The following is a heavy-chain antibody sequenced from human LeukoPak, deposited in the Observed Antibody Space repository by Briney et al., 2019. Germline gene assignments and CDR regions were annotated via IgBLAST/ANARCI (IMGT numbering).Heavy chain of an antibody. Sequence: SETLSLTCTVSGGSISIHFWSWIRQPPGKGLEWIGDIYYSGSTNYNPSLESRVTISVDTSNNQFSLRLSSVTAADTAVYYCARLDYGDYSLDYWGQGTLVTVSS. CDR1: GGSISIHF. J-gene: IGHJ4*02. D-gene: IGHD4-17*01. CDR3: ARLDYGDYSLDY. V-gene: IGHV4-59*11. CDR2: IYYSGST.